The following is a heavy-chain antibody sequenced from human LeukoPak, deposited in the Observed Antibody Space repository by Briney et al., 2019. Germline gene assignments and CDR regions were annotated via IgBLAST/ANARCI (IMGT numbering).Heavy chain of an antibody. CDR3: ARVISSGVVRDGFDI. CDR1: RFTFSNYD. D-gene: IGHD2-21*01. CDR2: ISGSGNTI. V-gene: IGHV3-48*03. Sequence: TVGPLRLSCAASRFTFSNYDMNGLRQAPGEGLECVSYISGSGNTIYYADSVKGGFTISRDNAENSLYLKMNSLRAEDTAVYYCARVISSGVVRDGFDIWGQGTMVTVSS. J-gene: IGHJ3*02.